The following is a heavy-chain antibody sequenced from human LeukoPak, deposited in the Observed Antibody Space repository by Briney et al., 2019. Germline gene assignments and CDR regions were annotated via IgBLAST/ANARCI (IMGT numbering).Heavy chain of an antibody. CDR3: ARDRGQLRYFDWLQISFDY. D-gene: IGHD3-9*01. CDR2: INWNGGST. CDR1: GFTFDDYG. Sequence: RAGGSLRLSCAASGFTFDDYGMSWVRHAPGKGLEWVSGINWNGGSTGYADSVKGRFTISRDNAKNSLYLQMNSLRAEDTALYYCARDRGQLRYFDWLQISFDYWGQGTLVTVSS. V-gene: IGHV3-20*04. J-gene: IGHJ4*02.